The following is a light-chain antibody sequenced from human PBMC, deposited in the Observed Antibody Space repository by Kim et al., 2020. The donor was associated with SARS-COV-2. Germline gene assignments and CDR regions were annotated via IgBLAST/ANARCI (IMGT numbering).Light chain of an antibody. CDR3: VQSIQPYT. Sequence: GQPAYISCKSSQSLVHSNGKTYFYWYLQKPGQSPQLLIYEVSKRFSRVTDRFSGSGSGTDFTLMISRVEAEDVGVYYCVQSIQPYTFGQGTKLEI. CDR2: EVS. CDR1: QSLVHSNGKTY. V-gene: IGKV2D-29*02. J-gene: IGKJ2*01.